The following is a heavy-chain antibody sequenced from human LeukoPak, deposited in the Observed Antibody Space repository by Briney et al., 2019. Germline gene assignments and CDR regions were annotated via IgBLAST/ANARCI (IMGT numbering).Heavy chain of an antibody. CDR1: GFTFSYYY. D-gene: IGHD6-13*01. CDR2: ISGSSSHI. CDR3: ARDQIGSW. V-gene: IGHV3-11*06. Sequence: GGSLRLSCEASGFTFSYYYMSWIRQAPGKGVEWISYISGSSSHINYADSVKGRFTISRDNAKKSVYLQMDSLRAEDTAVYYCARDQIGSWWGQGTLVIVSS. J-gene: IGHJ4*02.